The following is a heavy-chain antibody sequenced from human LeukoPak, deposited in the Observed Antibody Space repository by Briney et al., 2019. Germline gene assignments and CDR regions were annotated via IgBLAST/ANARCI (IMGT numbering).Heavy chain of an antibody. CDR2: IYYSGST. J-gene: IGHJ4*02. CDR1: GGSVSSGTYY. D-gene: IGHD3-10*01. CDR3: ARENYGSGSCFDY. V-gene: IGHV4-61*01. Sequence: SETLSLTCTVSGGSVSSGTYYWSWIRQPPGKGLEWIGYIYYSGSTNYNPSLKSRVTISVDTSKNQFSLKLSSVTAADTAVYYCARENYGSGSCFDYWGQGTLVTVSS.